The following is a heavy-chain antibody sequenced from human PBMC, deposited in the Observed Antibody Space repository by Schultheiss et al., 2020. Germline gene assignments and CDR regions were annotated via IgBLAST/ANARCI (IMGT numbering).Heavy chain of an antibody. CDR2: IIPIFGTA. Sequence: VKVSCKASGGTFSSYAISWVRQAPGQGLEWMGGIIPIFGTANYAQKFQGRVTITRDMSTSTAYMELRSLRSDDTAVYYCARRGIRAGAIDYWGQGTLVTVSS. CDR3: ARRGIRAGAIDY. V-gene: IGHV1-69*05. D-gene: IGHD6-19*01. CDR1: GGTFSSYA. J-gene: IGHJ4*02.